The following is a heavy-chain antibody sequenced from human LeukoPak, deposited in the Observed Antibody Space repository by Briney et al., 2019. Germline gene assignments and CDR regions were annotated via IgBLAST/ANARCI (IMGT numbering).Heavy chain of an antibody. V-gene: IGHV3-23*01. CDR2: FSATDSSA. CDR3: AKARIAAAGTGAFDV. CDR1: GLTVSSYG. Sequence: PGESLRLSYAAYGLTVSSYGRSWVSLDPGKGLEWVSAFSATDSSAQCAQSVKGRFPISRDNPKNSLYLQMNSLRDEDTAVYYCAKARIAAAGTGAFDVWGQETMVTVSS. D-gene: IGHD6-13*01. J-gene: IGHJ3*01.